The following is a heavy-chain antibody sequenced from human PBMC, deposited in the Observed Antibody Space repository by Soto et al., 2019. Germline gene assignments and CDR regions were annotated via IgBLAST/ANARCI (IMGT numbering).Heavy chain of an antibody. J-gene: IGHJ4*02. CDR2: IHHSGST. D-gene: IGHD3-3*01. V-gene: IGHV4-34*01. CDR3: ARGVDSWSGYLF. CDR1: GGSFDCYY. Sequence: PSETLSLTWALYGGSFDCYYWSWSRQSPGKGLEWIGEIHHSGSTNYNPSLKSRVSLSVDTSTKQFSLKMTSMTAADRGVYYCARGVDSWSGYLFWGQGTSVT.